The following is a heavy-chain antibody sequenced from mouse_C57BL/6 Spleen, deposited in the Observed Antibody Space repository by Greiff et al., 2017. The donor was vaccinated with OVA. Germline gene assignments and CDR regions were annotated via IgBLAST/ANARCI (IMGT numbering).Heavy chain of an antibody. CDR1: GYTFTDYE. Sequence: QVQLQQSGAELVRPGASVTLSCKASGYTFTDYEMHWVKQTPVHGLEWIGAIDPETGGTAYNQKFKGKAILTADKSSSTAYMELRSLTSEDSAVYYCTGLYDGYSPGAMDYWGQGTSVTVSS. CDR2: IDPETGGT. CDR3: TGLYDGYSPGAMDY. J-gene: IGHJ4*01. V-gene: IGHV1-15*01. D-gene: IGHD2-3*01.